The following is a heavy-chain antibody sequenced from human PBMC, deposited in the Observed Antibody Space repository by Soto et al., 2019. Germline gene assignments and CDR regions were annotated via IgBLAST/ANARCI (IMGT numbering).Heavy chain of an antibody. V-gene: IGHV3-33*01. CDR1: GFTFSSYG. Sequence: PGGSLRLSCAASGFTFSSYGMHWVRQAPGKGLEWVAVIWYDGSNKYYADSVKGRFTISRDNSKNTLYLQMSSLRAEDTAVYYCARGYGGNSAAFDIWGQGTMVTVSS. CDR2: IWYDGSNK. J-gene: IGHJ3*02. D-gene: IGHD2-21*02. CDR3: ARGYGGNSAAFDI.